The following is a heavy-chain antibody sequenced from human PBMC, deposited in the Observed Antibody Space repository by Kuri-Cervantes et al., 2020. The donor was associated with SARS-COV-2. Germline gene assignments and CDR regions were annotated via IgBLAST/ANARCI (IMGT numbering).Heavy chain of an antibody. D-gene: IGHD6-19*01. CDR3: ARHWDSGWYNYYYYMDV. V-gene: IGHV4-39*01. J-gene: IGHJ6*03. CDR2: IYYSGST. Sequence: GSLRLSCTVSGGTTSSRSYYWGWIRQHPGKGLERIGNIYYSGSTYYNPSLRSRVTISVDTSKNQVSLKLSYVTAADTAAYYCARHWDSGWYNYYYYMDVWGKGTTVTVSS. CDR1: GGTTSSRSYY.